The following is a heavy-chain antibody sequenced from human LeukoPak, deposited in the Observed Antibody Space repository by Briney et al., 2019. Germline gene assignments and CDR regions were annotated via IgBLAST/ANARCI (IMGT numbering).Heavy chain of an antibody. J-gene: IGHJ4*02. CDR1: GFTFSTYW. Sequence: PGGTLRLSCAASGFTFSTYWMSWVRQAPGKGLEWVANIKQDGSQKYYVDSVKGRFTISRDNAKNSLCLQMNSLRAEDTAVYYCARGGDRRYTDYWGQGTLVTVCS. D-gene: IGHD2-21*02. CDR2: IKQDGSQK. V-gene: IGHV3-7*02. CDR3: ARGGDRRYTDY.